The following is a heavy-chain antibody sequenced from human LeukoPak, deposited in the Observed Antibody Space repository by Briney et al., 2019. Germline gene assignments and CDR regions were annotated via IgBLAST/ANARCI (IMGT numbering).Heavy chain of an antibody. V-gene: IGHV4-59*01. CDR2: IYYSGST. J-gene: IGHJ3*02. CDR1: GGSISSYY. CDR3: ARASGSSWYFPDAFDI. Sequence: PSETLSLTCTVSGGSISSYYWSWIRQPPGKGLEWIGYIYYSGSTNYNPSLKSRVTISVDTSKNQFSLKLSSVTAADTAVYYCARASGSSWYFPDAFDIWAKGQWSPSPQ. D-gene: IGHD6-13*01.